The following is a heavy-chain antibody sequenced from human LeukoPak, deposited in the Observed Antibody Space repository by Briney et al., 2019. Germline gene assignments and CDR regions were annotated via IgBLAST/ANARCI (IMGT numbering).Heavy chain of an antibody. Sequence: GGSLRLSCAASGLTFCSYGMHWVRQAPGKGLEWVGDIWYDGSDKNYADSVKGRFTISRDNSKNTVYLQMNSVRAEDTAVYYCARENYGSGSPLDSWGQGTLVTVSS. V-gene: IGHV3-33*01. CDR2: IWYDGSDK. CDR3: ARENYGSGSPLDS. J-gene: IGHJ4*02. CDR1: GLTFCSYG. D-gene: IGHD3-10*01.